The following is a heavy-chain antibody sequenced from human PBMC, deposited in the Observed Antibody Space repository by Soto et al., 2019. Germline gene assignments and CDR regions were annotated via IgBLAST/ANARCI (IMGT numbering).Heavy chain of an antibody. CDR3: ARRGIAARSGLYYYYYGMDV. D-gene: IGHD6-6*01. V-gene: IGHV5-10-1*01. J-gene: IGHJ6*02. CDR2: IDPSDSYT. Sequence: GESLKISCKGSGYSFTSYWISWVRQMPGKGLEWMGRIDPSDSYTNYSPSFQGHVTISADKSISTAYLQWSSLKASDTAMYYCARRGIAARSGLYYYYYGMDVWGQGTTVTVSS. CDR1: GYSFTSYW.